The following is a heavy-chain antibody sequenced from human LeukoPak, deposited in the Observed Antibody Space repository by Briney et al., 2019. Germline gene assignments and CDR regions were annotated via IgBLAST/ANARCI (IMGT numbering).Heavy chain of an antibody. D-gene: IGHD2-15*01. J-gene: IGHJ4*02. CDR3: ARDAGYCSGGSCYSTFDY. V-gene: IGHV4-61*01. CDR1: GGSLSSGSYY. CDR2: IYYSGTT. Sequence: SETLSLTCTVSGGSLSSGSYYWSWIRQPPGKGLEWIGYIYYSGTTNYNPSLKSRVTISADTSKNQFSLKLRSVTAADTAVYYCARDAGYCSGGSCYSTFDYWGQGTLVTVSS.